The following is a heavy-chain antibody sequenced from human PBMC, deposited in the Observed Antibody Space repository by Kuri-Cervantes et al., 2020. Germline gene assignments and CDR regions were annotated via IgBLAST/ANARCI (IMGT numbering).Heavy chain of an antibody. CDR2: ISWNSGSI. CDR1: GFTFSNYA. CDR3: ASTVARDAFDI. D-gene: IGHD6-19*01. Sequence: SLKISCAASGFTFSNYAMHWVRQAPGKGLEWVSGISWNSGSIGYADSVKGRFTISRDNAKNSLYLQVNSLRAEDTALYYCASTVARDAFDIWGQGTMVTVSS. V-gene: IGHV3-9*01. J-gene: IGHJ3*02.